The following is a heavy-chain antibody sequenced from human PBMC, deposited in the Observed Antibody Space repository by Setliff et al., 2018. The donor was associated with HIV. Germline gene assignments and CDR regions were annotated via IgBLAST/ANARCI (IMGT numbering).Heavy chain of an antibody. J-gene: IGHJ6*03. D-gene: IGHD5-12*01. CDR1: GYSISSGHY. CDR3: ARHGAYEAYYDYMDV. CDR2: IYHSGTT. V-gene: IGHV4-38-2*01. Sequence: SETLSLTCAVSGYSISSGHYWGWIRQPPGKGLEWIGSIYHSGTTYDNPSLKSRVTISVDTSKNQFPLKLSSVTAADTAVYYCARHGAYEAYYDYMDVWGKGTMVTAP.